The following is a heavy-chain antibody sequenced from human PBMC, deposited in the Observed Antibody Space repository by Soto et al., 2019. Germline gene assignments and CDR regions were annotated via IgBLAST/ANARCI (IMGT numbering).Heavy chain of an antibody. CDR3: ARLEGLATISYYFDF. J-gene: IGHJ4*02. Sequence: SETLSLTCSVSGDSINSDKYYWGWIRQPPGKGLEWIGSIYFRGNTYYNPSLQTRVTISLDKSKSQFSLKLNSATAADSAVYFCARLEGLATISYYFDFWGQGALVTVSS. CDR1: GDSINSDKYY. V-gene: IGHV4-39*01. D-gene: IGHD3-9*01. CDR2: IYFRGNT.